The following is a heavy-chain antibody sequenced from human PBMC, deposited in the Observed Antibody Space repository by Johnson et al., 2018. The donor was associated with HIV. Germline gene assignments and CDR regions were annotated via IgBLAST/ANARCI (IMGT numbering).Heavy chain of an antibody. CDR3: AKDKFMFLDNPVDAFDV. D-gene: IGHD3/OR15-3a*01. Sequence: QVQLVESGGGVVQPGRSLRLSCAASRFTFSSYAMHWVRQAPGQGLEWVAVISYDGSHKYYTDSVKGLSTISRDNSNNTLYLHMNSLRPNDTGVYYCAKDKFMFLDNPVDAFDVWGQGTMVTFSS. CDR1: RFTFSSYA. CDR2: ISYDGSHK. J-gene: IGHJ3*01. V-gene: IGHV3-30*04.